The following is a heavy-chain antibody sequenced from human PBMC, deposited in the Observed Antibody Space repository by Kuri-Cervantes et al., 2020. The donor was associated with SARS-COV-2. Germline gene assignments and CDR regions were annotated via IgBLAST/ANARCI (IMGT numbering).Heavy chain of an antibody. CDR2: FIPGSSYT. V-gene: IGHV1-46*01. CDR3: AIQGGNWYNS. CDR1: GHTFTNYY. J-gene: IGHJ5*01. Sequence: SGKVSWKASGHTFTNYYFYWVRQAPGQGLEWVATFIPGSSYTHYAPRFQGRVTVTRDTSTGTVHMELSSLRSDDTAVYYCAIQGGNWYNSWGQGTLVTVSS.